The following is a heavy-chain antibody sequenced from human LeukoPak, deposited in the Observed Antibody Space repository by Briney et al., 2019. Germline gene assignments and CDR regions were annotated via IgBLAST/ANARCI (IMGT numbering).Heavy chain of an antibody. CDR1: GYTFSRYY. D-gene: IGHD5-18*01. V-gene: IGHV1-46*01. J-gene: IGHJ4*02. CDR2: INPSGGST. CDR3: ARRGYSYGYQYHFDY. Sequence: ASFKVSCKASGYTFSRYYMHWVRQAPGQGLEWMGIINPSGGSTSYAQKFQGRVTMTRDMSTSTVYMELSSLRSEDTAVYYCARRGYSYGYQYHFDYWGQGTLVTVSS.